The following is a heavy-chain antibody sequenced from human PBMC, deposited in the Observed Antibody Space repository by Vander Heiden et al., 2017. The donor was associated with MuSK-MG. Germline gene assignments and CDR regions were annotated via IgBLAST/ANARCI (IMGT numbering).Heavy chain of an antibody. CDR2: IAHDATVQ. D-gene: IGHD1-26*01. J-gene: IGHJ4*02. V-gene: IGHV3-30-3*01. CDR3: ARDPIVGVPDYFDY. Sequence: QVQLVESGGGVVQPGRSLRLSCVLSGFTFKNYAMHWVRQAPGKALEWVAVIAHDATVQYYGDSVKGRFTISRDNSKDTLFLEMNILRADDTAVYYCARDPIVGVPDYFDYWGQGTLVTVSS. CDR1: GFTFKNYA.